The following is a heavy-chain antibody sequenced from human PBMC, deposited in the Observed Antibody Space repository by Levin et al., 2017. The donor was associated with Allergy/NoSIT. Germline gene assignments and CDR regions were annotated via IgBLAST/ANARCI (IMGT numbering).Heavy chain of an antibody. J-gene: IGHJ6*02. CDR2: IYPSGST. CDR3: ARDRRAEGIDV. V-gene: IGHV4-30-2*01. Sequence: SETLSLTCAVSGGSISSAGSSWSWIRQPPGKGLEWIGFIYPSGSTYYTPSLRSRVTITADKSKNQFSLQVNSVTAADTAVYCCARDRRAEGIDVWGRGTTVIVSS. D-gene: IGHD6-19*01. CDR1: GGSISSAGSS.